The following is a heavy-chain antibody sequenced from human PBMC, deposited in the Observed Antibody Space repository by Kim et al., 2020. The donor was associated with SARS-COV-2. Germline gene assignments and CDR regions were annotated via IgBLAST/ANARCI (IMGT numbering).Heavy chain of an antibody. CDR3: ARDRGSYLFDY. Sequence: GGSLRFSCAASGFTFSSYSMTWVRQAPGKGLEWVSSVSSSSNYIYYADSLKGRFTISRDNAKNSLYLQMNSLTAEDTAVYYCARDRGSYLFDYWGQGTLVTVSS. CDR1: GFTFSSYS. D-gene: IGHD1-26*01. CDR2: VSSSSNYI. J-gene: IGHJ4*02. V-gene: IGHV3-21*01.